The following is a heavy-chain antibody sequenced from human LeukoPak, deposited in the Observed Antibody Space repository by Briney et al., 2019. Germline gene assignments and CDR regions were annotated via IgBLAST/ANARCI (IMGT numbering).Heavy chain of an antibody. CDR2: IIPIFGTA. D-gene: IGHD2-2*01. CDR1: GGTFSSYA. V-gene: IGHV1-69*05. J-gene: IGHJ4*02. Sequence: ASVKVSCKASGGTFSSYAISWVRQAPGQGLEWMGGIIPIFGTANYAQKFQGRVTITTDGSTSTAYMELSSLRSEDTAVYYCATPGEYCSSTSCYPNFDYWGQGTLVTVSS. CDR3: ATPGEYCSSTSCYPNFDY.